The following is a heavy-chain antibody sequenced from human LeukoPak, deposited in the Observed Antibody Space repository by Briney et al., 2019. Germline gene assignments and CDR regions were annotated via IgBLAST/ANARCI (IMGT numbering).Heavy chain of an antibody. D-gene: IGHD2-2*01. Sequence: GGSLRLSCAASGFTFSTYSMNWVRQAPGKGLEWVSYISTSCSYIHYADSVNGRFTISRDNAKKSLFLQMNSLRAEDTAVYYCARAPLHLAMYHYFDYWGQGTLVTVSS. CDR3: ARAPLHLAMYHYFDY. CDR2: ISTSCSYI. J-gene: IGHJ4*02. CDR1: GFTFSTYS. V-gene: IGHV3-21*01.